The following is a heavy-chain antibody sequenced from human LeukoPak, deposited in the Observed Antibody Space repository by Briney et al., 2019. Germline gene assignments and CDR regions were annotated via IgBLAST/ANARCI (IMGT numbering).Heavy chain of an antibody. CDR1: GFTFSSYS. D-gene: IGHD3-22*01. CDR2: ISSSSSYI. V-gene: IGHV3-21*01. Sequence: PGGSLRLSCAASGFTFSSYSMNWVRQAPGKGLEWVSSISSSSSYIYYADSVKGRFTISRDNAKNSLYLQMNSLRAEDTAVYYCARSGAVGVIFDYWGQGTLVTVSS. J-gene: IGHJ4*02. CDR3: ARSGAVGVIFDY.